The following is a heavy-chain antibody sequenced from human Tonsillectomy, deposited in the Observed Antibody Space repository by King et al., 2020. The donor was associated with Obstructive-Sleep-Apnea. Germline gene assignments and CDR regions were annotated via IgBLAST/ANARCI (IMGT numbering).Heavy chain of an antibody. CDR1: GFTFSTYA. Sequence: VQLVESGGGVVQPGRSLRLSCAASGFTFSTYAMHWVRQAPGKGLEWVAVISYDGSNKYYADSVKGRFTISRDNSKNTLYLQMNSLRPEDTAVYYCAREFSSGWYGRGSFDYWGQGTLVTVSS. CDR2: ISYDGSNK. V-gene: IGHV3-30*04. D-gene: IGHD6-19*01. J-gene: IGHJ4*02. CDR3: AREFSSGWYGRGSFDY.